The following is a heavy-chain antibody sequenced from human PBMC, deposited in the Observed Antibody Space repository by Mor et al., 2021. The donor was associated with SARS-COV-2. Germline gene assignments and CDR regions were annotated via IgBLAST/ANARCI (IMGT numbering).Heavy chain of an antibody. J-gene: IGHJ4*02. V-gene: IGHV3-30*02. D-gene: IGHD2-2*03. Sequence: YADSVKGRFTISRDNSKNTLYLQMNSLRAEDTAVYYCAKYKDGYCSTTTCSSVDYWGQGTLVTVSS. CDR3: AKYKDGYCSTTTCSSVDY.